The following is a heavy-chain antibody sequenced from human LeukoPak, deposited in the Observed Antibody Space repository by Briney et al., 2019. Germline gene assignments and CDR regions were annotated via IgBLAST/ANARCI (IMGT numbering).Heavy chain of an antibody. D-gene: IGHD3-22*01. J-gene: IGHJ4*02. V-gene: IGHV3-30-3*01. CDR1: GFTFSSYA. Sequence: PGGSLRLSCAASGFTFSSYAMHWVRQAPGKGLEWVAVISYDGSNKYYADSAKGRFTISRDNSKNTLYLQMNSLRAEDTAVYYCARAEDSSGYPFDYWGQGTLVTVSS. CDR2: ISYDGSNK. CDR3: ARAEDSSGYPFDY.